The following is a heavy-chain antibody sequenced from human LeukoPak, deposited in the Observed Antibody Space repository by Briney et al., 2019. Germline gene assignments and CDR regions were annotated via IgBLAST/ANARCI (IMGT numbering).Heavy chain of an antibody. Sequence: NPSEPLSLPCAVHGGPCDDYYCSWIRQPPGKGLEWIGEIHPHGIFYYNSSLTSRVTISSDTSKSQFSLRLTSVTAADTAFYYCARGRDRSKAGDLWGQGSLVIVSS. CDR1: GGPCDDYY. CDR2: IHPHGIF. D-gene: IGHD5-24*01. J-gene: IGHJ5*02. CDR3: ARGRDRSKAGDL. V-gene: IGHV4-34*01.